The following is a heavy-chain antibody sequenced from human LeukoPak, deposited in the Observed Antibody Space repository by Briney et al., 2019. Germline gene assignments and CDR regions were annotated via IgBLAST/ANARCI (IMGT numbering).Heavy chain of an antibody. J-gene: IGHJ6*02. CDR2: IYISGIT. V-gene: IGHV3-66*01. CDR3: AKDRGMGSSGWMDV. D-gene: IGHD6-19*01. Sequence: GESLRLSCAASGFAVNSQDMNWVRQAPGKGLEWVSLIYISGITKYADSVQGRFTISRDNSKNTLYLQMNSLRAEDTAVYYCAKDRGMGSSGWMDVWGQGTTVTVSS. CDR1: GFAVNSQD.